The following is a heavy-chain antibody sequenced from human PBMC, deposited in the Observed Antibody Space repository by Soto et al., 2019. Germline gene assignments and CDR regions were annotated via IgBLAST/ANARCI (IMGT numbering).Heavy chain of an antibody. CDR2: IYHSGSA. V-gene: IGHV4-30-2*01. J-gene: IGHJ4*02. CDR1: GVSMSGGGYS. D-gene: IGHD4-4*01. CDR3: SSLYSSNSFHFVY. Sequence: PSETLSLTCAVSGVSMSGGGYSWSWIRQPPGKGLEWIGYIYHSGSAYAPSLRSRVTMSLDRSKNQFSLRMTSVTAADTAVYFCSSLYSSNSFHFVYWGQGALVTSPQ.